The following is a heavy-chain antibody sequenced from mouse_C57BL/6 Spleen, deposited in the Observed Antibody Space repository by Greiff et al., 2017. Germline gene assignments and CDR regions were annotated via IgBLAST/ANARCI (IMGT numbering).Heavy chain of an antibody. V-gene: IGHV5-6*01. J-gene: IGHJ4*01. CDR3: ARPLYGSSLYYAMDY. D-gene: IGHD1-1*01. Sequence: EVQVVESGGDLVKPGGSLKLSCAASGFTFSSYGMSWVRQTPDKRLEWVATISSGGSYTYYPDSVKGRFTISRDNAKNTLYLQMSSLKSEDTAMYYCARPLYGSSLYYAMDYWGQGTSVTVAS. CDR1: GFTFSSYG. CDR2: ISSGGSYT.